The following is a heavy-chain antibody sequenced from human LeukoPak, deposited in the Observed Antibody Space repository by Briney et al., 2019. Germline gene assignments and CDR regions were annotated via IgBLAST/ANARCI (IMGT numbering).Heavy chain of an antibody. CDR2: ISSSGSTI. V-gene: IGHV3-48*03. CDR1: GFTVSSFE. J-gene: IGHJ4*02. Sequence: PGGSLRLSCEASGFTVSSFEINWVRQAPGKGLEWVSYISSSGSTIYYADSVKGRFTISRDNAKNSLYLQMNSLRAEDTAVYYCAKSRDILTGYEPDYWGQGTLVTVSS. CDR3: AKSRDILTGYEPDY. D-gene: IGHD3-9*01.